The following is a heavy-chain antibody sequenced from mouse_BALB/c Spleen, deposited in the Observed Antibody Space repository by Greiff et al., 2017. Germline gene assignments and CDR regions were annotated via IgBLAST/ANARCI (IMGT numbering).Heavy chain of an antibody. CDR1: GFTFSSYA. V-gene: IGHV5-9-3*01. CDR2: ISSGGSYT. CDR3: ASRRDYAMDY. J-gene: IGHJ4*01. Sequence: DVKLVESGGGLVKPGGSLKLSCAASGFTFSSYAMSWVRQTPEKRLEWVATISSGGSYTYYPDSVKGRFTISRDNAKNTLYLQMSSLRSEDTAMYYCASRRDYAMDYWGQGTSVTVSS.